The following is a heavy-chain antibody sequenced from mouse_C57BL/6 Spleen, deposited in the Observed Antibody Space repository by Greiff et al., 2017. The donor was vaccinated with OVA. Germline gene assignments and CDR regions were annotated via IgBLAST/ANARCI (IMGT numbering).Heavy chain of an antibody. CDR1: GYTFTSYW. Sequence: VQLQQPGAELVRPGSSVKLSCKASGYTFTSYWMHWVKQRPIQGLEWIGNIDPSDSETHYNQKFKDKATLTVDKSSSTAYMQLSSLTSEDSAVYYCARPAHYYGSSYAYAMDYWGQGTSVTVSS. CDR3: ARPAHYYGSSYAYAMDY. D-gene: IGHD1-1*01. CDR2: IDPSDSET. V-gene: IGHV1-52*01. J-gene: IGHJ4*01.